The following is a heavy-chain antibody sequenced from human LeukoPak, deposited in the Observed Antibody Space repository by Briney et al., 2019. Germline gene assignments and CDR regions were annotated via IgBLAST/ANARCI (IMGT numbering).Heavy chain of an antibody. CDR2: ISGSGGST. CDR3: ARTMVQGVIITSYFDY. D-gene: IGHD3-10*01. CDR1: GFTFSSYA. J-gene: IGHJ4*02. Sequence: GGFLRLSCAASGFTFSSYAMSWVRQAPGKGLEWVSAISGSGGSTYYADSVKGRFTISRDNSKNTLYLQMNSLRAEDTAVYYCARTMVQGVIITSYFDYWGQGTLVTVSS. V-gene: IGHV3-23*01.